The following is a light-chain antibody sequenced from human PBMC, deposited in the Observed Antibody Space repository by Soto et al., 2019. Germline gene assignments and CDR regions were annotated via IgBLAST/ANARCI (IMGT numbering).Light chain of an antibody. V-gene: IGKV3-11*01. CDR1: QSVGGY. CDR3: HQRSNWPPLT. J-gene: IGKJ4*01. CDR2: DAS. Sequence: IVLTQSPATLSLSPGERATLSCRASQSVGGYLDWYQQKPGQAPRLLIYDASNRASGIPARFSGSGSGTDFTLTISSREPEDLAVYYCHQRSNWPPLTFGGGTKVEIK.